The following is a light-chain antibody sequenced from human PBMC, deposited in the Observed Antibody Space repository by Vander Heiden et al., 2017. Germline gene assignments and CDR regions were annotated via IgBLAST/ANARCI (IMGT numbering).Light chain of an antibody. Sequence: SYVLPQPPSVSVAPGQTARITCGGTHISRNSVSLYQQKPGQAPVLVVDDGGDRPSGIPERFSGSNSENTATLTISRVEAGDEADYYCQGWDCSSDHVVFGGGTKVTVL. J-gene: IGLJ2*01. CDR1: HISRNS. CDR3: QGWDCSSDHVV. CDR2: DGG. V-gene: IGLV3-21*02.